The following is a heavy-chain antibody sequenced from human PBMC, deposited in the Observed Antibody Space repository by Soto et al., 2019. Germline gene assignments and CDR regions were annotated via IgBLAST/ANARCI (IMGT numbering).Heavy chain of an antibody. CDR1: GFTFSGYT. CDR3: AREGGWYVDY. J-gene: IGHJ4*02. Sequence: QVQLVQSGAEEKKPGASVKVSCRASGFTFSGYTIHWVRQAPGQRLEWMGWIKADNTNTKYSQKFQGRVTITRDTSSSTVYKELSSLRSEDTAVDYCAREGGWYVDYWGQGTLVTVSS. D-gene: IGHD6-19*01. V-gene: IGHV1-3*05. CDR2: IKADNTNT.